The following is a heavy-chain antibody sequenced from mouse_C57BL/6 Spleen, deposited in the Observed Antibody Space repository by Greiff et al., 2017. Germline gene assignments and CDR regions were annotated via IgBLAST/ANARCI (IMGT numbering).Heavy chain of an antibody. CDR1: GFTFSDYG. CDR2: ISSGSSTI. CDR3: ARWGNHYYAMDY. V-gene: IGHV5-17*01. J-gene: IGHJ4*01. Sequence: DVQLQESGGGLVKPGGSLKLSCAASGFTFSDYGMHWVRQAPEKGLEWVAYISSGSSTIYYADTVKGRFTISRDNAKNTLFLQMTSLRSEDTAMYYCARWGNHYYAMDYWGQGTSVTVSS. D-gene: IGHD2-1*01.